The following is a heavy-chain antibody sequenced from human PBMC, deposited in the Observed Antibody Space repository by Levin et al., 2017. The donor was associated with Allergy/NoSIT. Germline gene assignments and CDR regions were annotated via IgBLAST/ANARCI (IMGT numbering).Heavy chain of an antibody. CDR3: ARGGGSWFFDY. CDR2: INPNSGYA. J-gene: IGHJ4*02. V-gene: IGHV1-2*06. D-gene: IGHD6-13*01. Sequence: ASVKVSCKASEYTFTGYYIHWVRQAPGQGLEWMGRINPNSGYANYAQKFQGRATMTRDTSISTAYMELSRLRSDDTAVDYCARGGGSWFFDYWGQGTLVTVSS. CDR1: EYTFTGYY.